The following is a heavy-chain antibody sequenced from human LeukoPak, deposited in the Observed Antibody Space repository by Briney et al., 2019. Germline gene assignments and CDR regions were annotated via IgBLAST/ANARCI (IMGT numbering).Heavy chain of an antibody. D-gene: IGHD1-26*01. CDR3: ARDKIVGPTTLDY. Sequence: PGGSLRLSCAASGFTFSGYWMSWVRQTPEKGLEWVANIKQDGYEKYYVDSVKGRFTISRDNAKNSLYLQMNSLRADGTAIYYCARDKIVGPTTLDYWGQGTLVTVSS. CDR1: GFTFSGYW. J-gene: IGHJ4*02. V-gene: IGHV3-7*01. CDR2: IKQDGYEK.